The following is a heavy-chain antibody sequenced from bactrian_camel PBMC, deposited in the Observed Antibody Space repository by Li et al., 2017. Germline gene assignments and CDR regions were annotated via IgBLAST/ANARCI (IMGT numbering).Heavy chain of an antibody. CDR3: TSDVFFWNTRGEDNY. CDR2: IQPFGDRK. V-gene: IGHV3S54*01. D-gene: IGHD1*01. Sequence: HVQLVESGGGSVQAGGSLRLSCAVSWLTWTTNCMGWFRQAPGKKREAVAIIQPFGDRKYYTDSFKGRFTISQDDAKNAVYLQMNSLKTEDTAMYYCTSDVFFWNTRGEDNYWGQGTQVTVS. J-gene: IGHJ4*01. CDR1: WLTWTTNC.